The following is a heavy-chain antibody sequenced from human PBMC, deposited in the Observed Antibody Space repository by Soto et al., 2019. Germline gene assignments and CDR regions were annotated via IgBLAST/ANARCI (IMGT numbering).Heavy chain of an antibody. CDR2: IDIAGSTT. CDR3: ARDQTVAGPTTFDY. J-gene: IGHJ4*02. V-gene: IGHV3-74*01. D-gene: IGHD6-19*01. Sequence: EVQLVESGGGLVHPGGSLRPPFAASGFTLIGYGWHGFRQTPGKELVWVSRIDIAGSTTTYADSVKGRFTFSRDNAKNTLYLQMNSLRAEDTAVYYCARDQTVAGPTTFDYCGQGTLVTVSS. CDR1: GFTLIGYG.